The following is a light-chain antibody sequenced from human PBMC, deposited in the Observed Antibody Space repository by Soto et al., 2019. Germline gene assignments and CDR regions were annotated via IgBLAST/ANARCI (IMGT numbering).Light chain of an antibody. V-gene: IGKV3-15*01. CDR1: QSVSSN. CDR2: GSF. CDR3: QQSYSSSWT. J-gene: IGKJ1*01. Sequence: IVMTQSPATLSVSPGERATLSCRASQSVSSNLAWYQQKPGRAPRLLIYGSFTRAPGIPTRFSGSGSGTEFALTISSLQREDFATYFCQQSYSSSWTFGQGTKVDIK.